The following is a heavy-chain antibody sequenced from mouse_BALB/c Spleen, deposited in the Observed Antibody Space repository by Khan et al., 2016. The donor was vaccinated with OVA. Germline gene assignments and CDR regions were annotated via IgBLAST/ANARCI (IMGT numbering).Heavy chain of an antibody. Sequence: EVQLQESGPGLVKPSQSLSLTCTVTGYSITTNYAWDWIRQFPGNKLEWMGYISYSGSTSYNPSLKSRISITRDTSKNQFFLQLNSVTTEDTATYYCARQDYDGYALDDWGEGTSVTVSS. D-gene: IGHD2-4*01. J-gene: IGHJ4*01. CDR2: ISYSGST. V-gene: IGHV3-2*02. CDR1: GYSITTNYA. CDR3: ARQDYDGYALDD.